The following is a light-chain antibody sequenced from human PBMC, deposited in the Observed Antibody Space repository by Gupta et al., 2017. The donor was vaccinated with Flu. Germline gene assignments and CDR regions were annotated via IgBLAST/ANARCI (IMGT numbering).Light chain of an antibody. CDR3: QQSYSTLLT. V-gene: IGKV1-39*01. CDR1: QSISSY. CDR2: AAS. Sequence: PSSLSASVGDRVTITCRASQSISSYLNWYQQKPGKAPKLLIYAASSLQSGVPSRFSGSGSGTDFTLTISRLQPEDFATYYCQQSYSTLLTFGQGTRLEIK. J-gene: IGKJ5*01.